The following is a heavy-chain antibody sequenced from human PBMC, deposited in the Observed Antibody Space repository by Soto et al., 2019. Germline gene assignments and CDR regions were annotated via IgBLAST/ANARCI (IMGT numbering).Heavy chain of an antibody. V-gene: IGHV3-23*01. D-gene: IGHD3-16*02. CDR3: AKAVVFPGGPEVIDYFDY. Sequence: GGSLRLSCAASGFTFSSYAMSWVRQAPGKGLEWVSAISGSGGSTYYADSVKGRFTISRDNSKNTLYLQMNSLRAEDTAVYYCAKAVVFPGGPEVIDYFDYWGQGTLVTVSS. CDR2: ISGSGGST. J-gene: IGHJ4*02. CDR1: GFTFSSYA.